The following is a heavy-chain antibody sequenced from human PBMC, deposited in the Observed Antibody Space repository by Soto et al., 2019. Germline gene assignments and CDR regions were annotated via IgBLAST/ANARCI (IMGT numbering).Heavy chain of an antibody. V-gene: IGHV4-59*08. CDR3: ASHPRGYSGYDYNPYYFDY. CDR2: IYYSGST. J-gene: IGHJ4*02. CDR1: GGSISSYY. D-gene: IGHD5-12*01. Sequence: PSETLSLTCTVSGGSISSYYWSWIRQPPGKGLEWIGYIYYSGSTNYNPSLKSRVTISVGTSKNQFSLKLSSVTAADTAVYYCASHPRGYSGYDYNPYYFDYWGQGTLVTVSS.